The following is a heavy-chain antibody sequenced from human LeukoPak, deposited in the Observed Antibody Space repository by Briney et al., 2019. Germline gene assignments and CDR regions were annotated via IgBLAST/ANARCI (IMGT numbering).Heavy chain of an antibody. V-gene: IGHV3-11*04. CDR2: ISSSGSTI. Sequence: GGSLRLSCAASGFTFSDYYMGWIRQAPGKGLEWVSYISSSGSTIYYADSMKGRFTISRDNAKNSLYLQMNSLRAEDTALYYCARDGLGLTATGAFDIWGQGTMVTVSS. J-gene: IGHJ3*02. CDR1: GFTFSDYY. D-gene: IGHD1-26*01. CDR3: ARDGLGLTATGAFDI.